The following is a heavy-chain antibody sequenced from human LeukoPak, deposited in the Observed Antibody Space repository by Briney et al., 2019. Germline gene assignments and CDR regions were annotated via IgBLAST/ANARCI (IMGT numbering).Heavy chain of an antibody. V-gene: IGHV3-23*01. J-gene: IGHJ4*02. CDR2: ITNTGDDT. CDR1: GFTFNNYA. CDR3: VKGSTTSRPYYFDS. Sequence: GSLRPSCAASGFTFNNYAMSWVRQAPGNGLDWVSAITNTGDDTYHADSVKGRFTISRDNSRNTLYLQMNSLKGDDTAIYYCVKGSTTSRPYYFDSWGQGTLITVSS. D-gene: IGHD1-14*01.